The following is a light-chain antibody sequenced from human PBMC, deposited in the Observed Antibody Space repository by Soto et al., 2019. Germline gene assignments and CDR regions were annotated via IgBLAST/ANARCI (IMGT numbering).Light chain of an antibody. CDR2: VAS. V-gene: IGKV1-16*02. Sequence: DIQMTQSPSSLSASVGDRVTVTCRASKGISLNLAWFQQKPAKAPKSLIYVASILQRGAPSKFSASTSGTTCSLTIASLQPEDFATYYSLQYEAYPYSFGQGTKLEIK. CDR3: LQYEAYPYS. J-gene: IGKJ2*01. CDR1: KGISLN.